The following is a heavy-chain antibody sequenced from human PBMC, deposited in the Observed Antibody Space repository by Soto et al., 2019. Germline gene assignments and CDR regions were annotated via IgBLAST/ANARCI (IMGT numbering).Heavy chain of an antibody. Sequence: PGGSLRLSCAASGFTLSSYWMSWVRQAPGKGLEWVANIKQDGSEKYYVDSVKGRFTISRDNAKNSLYLQMNSLRAEDTAVNYCARDKVLYYDFWSGYRGYYYGMDVWGQGTTVTVSS. V-gene: IGHV3-7*01. CDR3: ARDKVLYYDFWSGYRGYYYGMDV. CDR2: IKQDGSEK. CDR1: GFTLSSYW. D-gene: IGHD3-3*01. J-gene: IGHJ6*02.